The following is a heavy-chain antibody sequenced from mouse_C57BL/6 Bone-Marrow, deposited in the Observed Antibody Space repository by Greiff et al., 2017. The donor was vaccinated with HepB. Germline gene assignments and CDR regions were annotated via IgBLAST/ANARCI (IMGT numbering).Heavy chain of an antibody. J-gene: IGHJ3*01. CDR3: ARPANWAFFAY. CDR1: GFTFSDYG. Sequence: EVKVEESGGGLVKPGGSLKLSCAASGFTFSDYGMHWVRQAPEKGLEWVAYISSGSSTIYYADTVKGRFTISRDNAKNTLFLQMTSLRSEDTAMYYCARPANWAFFAYWGQGTLVTVSA. D-gene: IGHD4-1*01. V-gene: IGHV5-17*01. CDR2: ISSGSSTI.